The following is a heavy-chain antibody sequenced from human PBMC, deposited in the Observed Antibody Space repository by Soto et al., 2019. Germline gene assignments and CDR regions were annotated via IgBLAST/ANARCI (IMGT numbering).Heavy chain of an antibody. D-gene: IGHD3-9*01. CDR2: ISYDGSNK. J-gene: IGHJ6*02. CDR3: AKGSTPPGFDWLLYYYYYYGMDV. Sequence: PGGSLRLSCAASGFTFSSYGMHWVRQAPGKGLEWVAVISYDGSNKYYADSVKGRFTISRDNSKNTLYLQMNSLRAEDTAVYYCAKGSTPPGFDWLLYYYYYYGMDVWGQGTTVTVSS. CDR1: GFTFSSYG. V-gene: IGHV3-30*18.